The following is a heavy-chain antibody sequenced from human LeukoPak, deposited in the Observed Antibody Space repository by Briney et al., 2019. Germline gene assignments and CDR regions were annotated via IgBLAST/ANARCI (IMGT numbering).Heavy chain of an antibody. Sequence: SGTLSLTCAVSGGSISSNNWWSWVRQPPGKGLEWIGEIYHSDYTNYNPSLKSRVTISVDKSKNQFSLKLSSVTAADTAVYYCARGTTMILDAFDIWGQGTMVTVSS. CDR1: GGSISSNNW. J-gene: IGHJ3*02. D-gene: IGHD3-22*01. CDR3: ARGTTMILDAFDI. V-gene: IGHV4-4*02. CDR2: IYHSDYT.